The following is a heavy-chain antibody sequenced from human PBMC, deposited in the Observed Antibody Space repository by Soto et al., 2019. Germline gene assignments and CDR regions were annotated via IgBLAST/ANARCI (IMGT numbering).Heavy chain of an antibody. J-gene: IGHJ4*02. CDR1: GISLSAYW. CDR2: INEDGRST. CDR3: ARESEDLTSNFDY. V-gene: IGHV3-74*01. Sequence: EVQLVESGGGLVQPGGSLRLSCAASGISLSAYWMHWVRQVPGKGLEWIARINEDGRSTSYMDSVKGRFTISRDNARDTLYLEMNSLRAEDTAVYYCARESEDLTSNFDYWGQGTLVTVSS.